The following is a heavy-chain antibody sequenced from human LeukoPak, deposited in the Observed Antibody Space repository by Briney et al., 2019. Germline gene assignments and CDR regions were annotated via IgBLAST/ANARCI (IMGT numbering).Heavy chain of an antibody. CDR2: IYPGDSDT. J-gene: IGHJ5*02. CDR3: ARRGFSEYNWFDP. Sequence: GESLKISCQGSGYSFTSYWIGWVRQMPGKGLEWMGIIYPGDSDTRYSPSFQGQVTISADKSISTAYLQWSSLKASDTAMYYCARRGFSEYNWFDPWGQGTLVTVSS. V-gene: IGHV5-51*01. CDR1: GYSFTSYW.